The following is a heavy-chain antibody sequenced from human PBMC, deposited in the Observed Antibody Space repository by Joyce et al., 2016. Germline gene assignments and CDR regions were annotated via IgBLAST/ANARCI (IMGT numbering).Heavy chain of an antibody. D-gene: IGHD3-16*01. CDR3: AGGTDYVWVSP. J-gene: IGHJ4*02. CDR1: GASSPLYPYW. Sequence: QVQLQQWGAGLLKPSETLSLTCGVYGASSPLYPYWFSWIRQSPEKGLEWIGEIHYTGTTNYNPSFKCRVTMSVDTSKSQFVLKLTSMTAADTAVYYCAGGTDYVWVSPWGQGTLVTVSS. V-gene: IGHV4-34*02. CDR2: IHYTGTT.